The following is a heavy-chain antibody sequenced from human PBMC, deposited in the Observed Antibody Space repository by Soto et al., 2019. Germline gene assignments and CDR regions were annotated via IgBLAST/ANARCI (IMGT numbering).Heavy chain of an antibody. Sequence: GESLKISCKGSGYTFTAYWIGWVRQMPEKGLEWMGIIYPGDSDTRYSPSFQGQVTISADKSTSTAYLQWSSLKASDTAMFYCARGGYSGNSKDPFYIWGQGTMVTVSS. CDR1: GYTFTAYW. J-gene: IGHJ3*02. V-gene: IGHV5-51*01. CDR3: ARGGYSGNSKDPFYI. D-gene: IGHD6-25*01. CDR2: IYPGDSDT.